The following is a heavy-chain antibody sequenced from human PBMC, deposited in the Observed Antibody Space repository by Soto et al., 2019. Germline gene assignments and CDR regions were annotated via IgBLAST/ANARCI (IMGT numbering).Heavy chain of an antibody. CDR3: ARESEDLTSNFDY. J-gene: IGHJ4*02. Sequence: PGGALRLSCAASRFTFTRYSMNWVRQAPGKGLEWVSSISSTTNYIYYADSMKVRFTVSRDNAKNSVYLEMNSLSAEDTAVYYCARESEDLTSNFDYWGQGTLVTVSS. CDR2: ISSTTNYI. CDR1: RFTFTRYS. V-gene: IGHV3-21*01.